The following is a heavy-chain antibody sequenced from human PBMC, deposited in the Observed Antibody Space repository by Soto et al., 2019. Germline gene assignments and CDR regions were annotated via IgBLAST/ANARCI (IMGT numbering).Heavy chain of an antibody. CDR3: AKDMENFYNPYYYYGILV. D-gene: IGHD3-10*01. CDR1: GFNFNDYG. J-gene: IGHJ6*02. CDR2: ISWNSVSI. V-gene: IGHV3-9*01. Sequence: GGSLRLSCAASGFNFNDYGMHWVRQAPGKGLEWVSSISWNSVSIGYADSVKGRFTISRDNAKNSLYLQMNSLRAEDTALYYCAKDMENFYNPYYYYGILVWGPAPTVTV.